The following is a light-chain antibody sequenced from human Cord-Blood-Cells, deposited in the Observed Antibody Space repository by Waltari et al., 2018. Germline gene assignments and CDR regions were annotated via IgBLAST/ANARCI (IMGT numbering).Light chain of an antibody. CDR2: QDS. V-gene: IGLV3-1*01. J-gene: IGLJ1*01. CDR1: KLGDKY. CDR3: QAWDSSTYV. Sequence: SYELTQPPSVSVSPGQTPSITCSGDKLGDKYACWYQQKPGQSPVLVIDQDSKRPSGIPERFAGSNSGNTATLTISGTQAMDEADYYCQAWDSSTYVFGTGTKVTVL.